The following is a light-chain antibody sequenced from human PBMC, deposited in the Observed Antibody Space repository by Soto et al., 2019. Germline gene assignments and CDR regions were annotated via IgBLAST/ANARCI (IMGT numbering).Light chain of an antibody. Sequence: EIVMTQSPATLSVSPGERATLSCRASQSVSSYLAWYQQKPGQAPRLLIYRASTRATGTPARFSGSGSGTEFTLTITSLQSEDFALYYCQQYHNLWTFGQGTKVDIK. CDR2: RAS. J-gene: IGKJ1*01. CDR3: QQYHNLWT. V-gene: IGKV3-15*01. CDR1: QSVSSY.